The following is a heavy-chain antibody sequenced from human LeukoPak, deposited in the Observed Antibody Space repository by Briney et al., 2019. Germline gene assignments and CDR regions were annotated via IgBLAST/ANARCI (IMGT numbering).Heavy chain of an antibody. CDR2: INPNSGGT. Sequence: VASVKVSCRASGYTFTGYYMHWVRQAPGQGLEWMGWINPNSGGTNYAQKFQGRVTMTGDTSISTAYMELSRLRSDDTAVYYCARDRDSSSWYQRDAFDIWGQGTMITVSS. CDR1: GYTFTGYY. CDR3: ARDRDSSSWYQRDAFDI. J-gene: IGHJ3*02. D-gene: IGHD6-13*01. V-gene: IGHV1-2*02.